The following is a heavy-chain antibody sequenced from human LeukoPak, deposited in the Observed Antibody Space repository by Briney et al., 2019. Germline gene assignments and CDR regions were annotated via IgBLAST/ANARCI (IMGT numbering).Heavy chain of an antibody. D-gene: IGHD6-13*01. J-gene: IGHJ5*02. CDR3: ARVDGQQRVREGGFFDP. CDR1: GGTFSSYA. CDR2: IIPIFGTA. V-gene: IGHV1-69*13. Sequence: SVKVSCKASGGTFSSYAISWVRQAPGQGLEWMGGIIPIFGTANYAQKFQGRVTITADESTSTAYMELSSLRSEDTAVYYCARVDGQQRVREGGFFDPWAQGPLVTVSS.